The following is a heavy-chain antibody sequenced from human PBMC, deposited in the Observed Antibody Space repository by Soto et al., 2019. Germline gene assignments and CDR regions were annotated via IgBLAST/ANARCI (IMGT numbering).Heavy chain of an antibody. Sequence: ASVKVSCKASEGTFSSYAISWVRQAPGQRLEWMGWINAGNGNTKYSQKFQGRVTITRDTSASTAYMELSSLRSEDTAVYYCAREVYDSSGYYHLNWFDPWGQGTLVTVSS. CDR3: AREVYDSSGYYHLNWFDP. CDR2: INAGNGNT. J-gene: IGHJ5*02. CDR1: EGTFSSYA. V-gene: IGHV1-3*01. D-gene: IGHD3-22*01.